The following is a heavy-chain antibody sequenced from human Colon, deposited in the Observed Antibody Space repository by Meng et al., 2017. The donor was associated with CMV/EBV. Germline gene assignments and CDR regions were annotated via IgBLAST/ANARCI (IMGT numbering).Heavy chain of an antibody. CDR2: INTDGSTT. CDR3: ASRDY. Sequence: VQLVESGGGLVQPGGSLRLSCAASGFTFSSKWMHWVRQGPGKGLVWVPRINTDGSTTYYADSVKGRFTISRDNAKNTLYLQMNSLRAEDTAVYYCASRDYWGQGTLVTVSS. J-gene: IGHJ4*02. CDR1: GFTFSSKW. V-gene: IGHV3-74*01.